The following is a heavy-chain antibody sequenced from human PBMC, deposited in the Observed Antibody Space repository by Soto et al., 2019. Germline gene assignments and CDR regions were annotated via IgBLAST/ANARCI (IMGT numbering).Heavy chain of an antibody. V-gene: IGHV4-34*01. CDR1: GGALSGFY. D-gene: IGHD2-8*01. CDR3: SRVDASASDSPSFDY. CDR2: ISHSGFT. J-gene: IGHJ4*02. Sequence: SETLSLTCAVYGGALSGFYWSWVRQPPGLGLEWIGDISHSGFTNYNPSLKSRVSLSIDTSQNQFSLRLSSVTAADTAVYYCSRVDASASDSPSFDYWGQGSLVTVSS.